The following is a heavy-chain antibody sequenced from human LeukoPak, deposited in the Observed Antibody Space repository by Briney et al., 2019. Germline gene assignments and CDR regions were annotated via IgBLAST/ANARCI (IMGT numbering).Heavy chain of an antibody. Sequence: GGSLRLSCAASGFTFSSYWMSWVRQAPGKGLEWVANIKQDGSEKYYVDSVKGRFTISRDNAKNSLYLQMNSLRAEDTAVYYCARPRYSYATPHYYYMDVWGKGTTVTVSS. D-gene: IGHD5-18*01. V-gene: IGHV3-7*03. J-gene: IGHJ6*03. CDR1: GFTFSSYW. CDR2: IKQDGSEK. CDR3: ARPRYSYATPHYYYMDV.